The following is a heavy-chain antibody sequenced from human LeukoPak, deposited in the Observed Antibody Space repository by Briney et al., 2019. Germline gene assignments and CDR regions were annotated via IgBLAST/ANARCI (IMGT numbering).Heavy chain of an antibody. CDR3: SRDACSSSCPLLH. CDR1: GGTFSSYA. CDR2: IIPIFGTA. J-gene: IGHJ1*01. D-gene: IGHD2-2*01. V-gene: IGHV1-69*05. Sequence: SVKVSCKASGGTFSSYAISWVRQAPGQGLEWMGGIIPIFGTANYAQKFQGRVTITRDTSASTAYMELSSLRSEDTAVYYCSRDACSSSCPLLHWGQGTLVTVSS.